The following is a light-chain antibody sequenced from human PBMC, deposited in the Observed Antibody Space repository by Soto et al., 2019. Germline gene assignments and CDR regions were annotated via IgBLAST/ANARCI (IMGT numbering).Light chain of an antibody. CDR1: QNILYNSNNNNY. V-gene: IGKV4-1*01. CDR2: WAS. CDR3: QQYYNTPPT. Sequence: DFLLTPSPDSLSVSLGERATINCKSSQNILYNSNNNNYVAWYQQKPGHPPKLLIQWASTRESGVPDRFSGSGSGTDFTLTISSLQAEDVAVYYCQQYYNTPPTFGQGTKVDIK. J-gene: IGKJ1*01.